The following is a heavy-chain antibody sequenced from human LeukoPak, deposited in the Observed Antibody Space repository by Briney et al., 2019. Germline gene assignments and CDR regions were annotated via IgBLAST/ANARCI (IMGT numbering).Heavy chain of an antibody. CDR2: IIPILGIA. J-gene: IGHJ6*02. CDR1: GGTFSSYA. V-gene: IGHV1-69*04. Sequence: SVKVSCTASGGTFSSYAISWVRQAPGQGLEWMGRIIPILGIADYAQKFQGRVTITADKSTSTAYMELSSLRSEDMAVYYCARGVTTWGMDVWGQGTTVTVSS. D-gene: IGHD4-11*01. CDR3: ARGVTTWGMDV.